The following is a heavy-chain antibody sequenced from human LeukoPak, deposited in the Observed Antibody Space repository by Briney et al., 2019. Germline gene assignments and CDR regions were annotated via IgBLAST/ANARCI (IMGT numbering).Heavy chain of an antibody. V-gene: IGHV3-43D*03. CDR3: AKDIRGSTSWYGLDY. D-gene: IGHD6-13*01. CDR2: ISWDGGST. J-gene: IGHJ4*02. CDR1: GFTFDDYA. Sequence: GGSLRLSCAASGFTFDDYAMHWVRQAPGKGLEWVSLISWDGGSTYYADSVRGRFTISRDNSKNSLFLQMNSLRAEDTALYFCAKDIRGSTSWYGLDYWGQGTLVTVSS.